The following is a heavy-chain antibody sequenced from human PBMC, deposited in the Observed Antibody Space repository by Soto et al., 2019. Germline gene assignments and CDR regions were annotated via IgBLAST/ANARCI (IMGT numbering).Heavy chain of an antibody. Sequence: GGSLRLSCAASGFPFGITDMSWVRQAPGKGLEWVSTIDGSGGATHYADSVKGRFTISRDNSKNTVFLQMSSLRADDTAVYYCAKNSGWFNTWGQGTLVTVSS. CDR1: GFPFGITD. V-gene: IGHV3-23*01. CDR2: IDGSGGAT. CDR3: AKNSGWFNT. J-gene: IGHJ5*02. D-gene: IGHD3-10*01.